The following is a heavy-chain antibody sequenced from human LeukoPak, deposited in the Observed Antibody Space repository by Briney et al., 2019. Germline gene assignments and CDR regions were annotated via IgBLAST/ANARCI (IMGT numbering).Heavy chain of an antibody. CDR2: IIPIFGTA. Sequence: ASVKVSCKASGGTFSSYAISWVRQAPGQGLEWMGGIIPIFGTANYAQKFQGRVTITADKSTSTAYMELSSVRSEDTAVYYCARFTVTKRYFDLWGRGTLVTVSS. CDR3: ARFTVTKRYFDL. J-gene: IGHJ2*01. CDR1: GGTFSSYA. V-gene: IGHV1-69*06. D-gene: IGHD4-17*01.